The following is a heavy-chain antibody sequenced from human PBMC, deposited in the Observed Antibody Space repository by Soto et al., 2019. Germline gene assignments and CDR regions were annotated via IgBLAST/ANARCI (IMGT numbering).Heavy chain of an antibody. CDR3: ARVSCSSTSCLPTSDY. J-gene: IGHJ4*02. Sequence: QVQLVQSGAEVKKPGASVKVSCKASGYTFTSYGILWGRQAPGRGLEWMGWISAYNGNTNYAQKLQGRVTMTTDTSTSTAYMELRSLRSDDTAVYYCARVSCSSTSCLPTSDYWGQGTLVTVSS. D-gene: IGHD2-2*01. V-gene: IGHV1-18*01. CDR2: ISAYNGNT. CDR1: GYTFTSYG.